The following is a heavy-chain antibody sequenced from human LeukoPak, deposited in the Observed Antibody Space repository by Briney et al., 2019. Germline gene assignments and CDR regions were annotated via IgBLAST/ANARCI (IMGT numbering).Heavy chain of an antibody. V-gene: IGHV1-69*05. CDR3: ASSSIAASYYYYYYMDV. D-gene: IGHD6-6*01. Sequence: SVKVSCKASGGTFSSYAISWVRQAPGQGLEWMGGIIPIFGTANYAQKFQGRVTITTDESTSTAYVELSSLRSEDTAVYYCASSSIAASYYYYYYMDVWGKGTTVTVSS. CDR2: IIPIFGTA. CDR1: GGTFSSYA. J-gene: IGHJ6*03.